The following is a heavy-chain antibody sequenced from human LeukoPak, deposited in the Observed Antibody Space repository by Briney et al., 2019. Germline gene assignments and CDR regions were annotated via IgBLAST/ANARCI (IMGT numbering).Heavy chain of an antibody. V-gene: IGHV3-23*01. CDR1: GFTFSSYA. CDR3: AKGGPYYYYDSSGYQEHDY. CDR2: ISGSGGST. D-gene: IGHD3-22*01. J-gene: IGHJ4*02. Sequence: GGSLRLSCAASGFTFSSYAMSWVRQAPGKGLEWVSAISGSGGSTYYADSVKGRFTISRDNSKNTLYLQMNSLRAEDTAVYYCAKGGPYYYYDSSGYQEHDYWGQGTLVTVSS.